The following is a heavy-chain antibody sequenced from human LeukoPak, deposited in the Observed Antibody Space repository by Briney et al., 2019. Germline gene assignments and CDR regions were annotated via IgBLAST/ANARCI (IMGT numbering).Heavy chain of an antibody. CDR3: ATAQTIVVDTEYYFDY. CDR1: GYTLTELS. J-gene: IGHJ4*02. CDR2: FDPEDGET. V-gene: IGHV1-24*01. D-gene: IGHD3-22*01. Sequence: GASVKVSCKVSGYTLTELSMHWVRQAPGKGLEWMGGFDPEDGETIYAQKFQGRVTMTEDTSTDTDYMELSSLRSEDTAVYYCATAQTIVVDTEYYFDYWGQGTLVTVSS.